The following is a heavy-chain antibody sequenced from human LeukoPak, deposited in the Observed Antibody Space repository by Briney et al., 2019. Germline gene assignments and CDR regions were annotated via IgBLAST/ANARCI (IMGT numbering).Heavy chain of an antibody. CDR3: AQGYRYGRFDY. CDR2: IHYSGGT. J-gene: IGHJ4*02. D-gene: IGHD5-18*01. V-gene: IGHV4-59*03. CDR1: GGPISGYH. Sequence: SETLSLTCTVSGGPISGYHWTWIRQPPGEGLEWIGFIHYSGGTNYNPSLKSRVTIPVDTSKNQLSLNLSSVTAADTAVYYCAQGYRYGRFDYWGQGTLVTVSS.